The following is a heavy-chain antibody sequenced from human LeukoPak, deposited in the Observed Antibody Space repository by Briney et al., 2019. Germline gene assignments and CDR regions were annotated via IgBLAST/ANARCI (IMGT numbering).Heavy chain of an antibody. V-gene: IGHV3-30*04. CDR2: ISYDGSNK. D-gene: IGHD2-15*01. CDR1: GFTLSSYA. Sequence: GGSLRLSCAASGFTLSSYAMHWVRQAPGKGLEWVAVISYDGSNKYYADSVKGRFTISRDNSKNTLYLQMNSLRAEDTAVHYCARDLLYCSGGSCYSVHYFDYWGQGTLVTVSS. CDR3: ARDLLYCSGGSCYSVHYFDY. J-gene: IGHJ4*02.